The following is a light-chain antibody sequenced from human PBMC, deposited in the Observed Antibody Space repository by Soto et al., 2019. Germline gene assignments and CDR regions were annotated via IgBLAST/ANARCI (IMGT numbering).Light chain of an antibody. Sequence: QSALTQPASVSGSHGQSITISCTGASSDIGSYDLVSWYQQNPGKTPRLIIYEVNKRPWGVSNRFSGSKSGNTASLTISGLQAEDEADYYCCSYTSSNTLVFGGGTQLTVL. J-gene: IGLJ2*01. CDR2: EVN. CDR1: SSDIGSYDL. V-gene: IGLV2-23*02. CDR3: CSYTSSNTLV.